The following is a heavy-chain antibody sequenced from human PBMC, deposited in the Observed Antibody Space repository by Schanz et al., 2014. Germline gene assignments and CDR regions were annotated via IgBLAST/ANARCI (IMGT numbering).Heavy chain of an antibody. V-gene: IGHV3-9*01. J-gene: IGHJ5*02. CDR1: GFTFSNYW. D-gene: IGHD6-13*01. CDR3: ARDMTIAPA. Sequence: EVQLVESGGGLVQPGGSLRLSCAASGFTFSNYWMHWVRQAPGKGLEWVSGISWNSGSIGYADSVKGRFTISRDNSKNTLYLQMDTLRVEDTAMFYCARDMTIAPAWGQGTLVTVSS. CDR2: ISWNSGSI.